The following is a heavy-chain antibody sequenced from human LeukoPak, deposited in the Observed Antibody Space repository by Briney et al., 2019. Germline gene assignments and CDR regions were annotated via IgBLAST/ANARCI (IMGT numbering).Heavy chain of an antibody. CDR3: ARDQGWPTVTTFDY. D-gene: IGHD4-17*01. Sequence: PSETLSLTCTVSGGSISSSRYYWGWIRQPPGKGLEWIGSIYSIGTTYYNPSLKSRVTISVDTSKNQFSLKLSSVTAADTAVYYCARDQGWPTVTTFDYWGQGTLVTVSS. V-gene: IGHV4-39*07. CDR2: IYSIGTT. CDR1: GGSISSSRYY. J-gene: IGHJ4*02.